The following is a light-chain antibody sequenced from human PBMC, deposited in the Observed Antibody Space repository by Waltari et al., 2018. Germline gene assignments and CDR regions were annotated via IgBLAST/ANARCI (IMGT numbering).Light chain of an antibody. CDR2: DAS. Sequence: EIVLTQSPATLSLSPGERATLSCRASQSVRSSLAWYQQKPGQSPRRLIYDASNRATGIPARFSGSGSGTDFTLTISSLEPEDFAVYYCQHRGHWPPDATFGPGTKVDIK. J-gene: IGKJ3*01. V-gene: IGKV3-11*01. CDR3: QHRGHWPPDAT. CDR1: QSVRSS.